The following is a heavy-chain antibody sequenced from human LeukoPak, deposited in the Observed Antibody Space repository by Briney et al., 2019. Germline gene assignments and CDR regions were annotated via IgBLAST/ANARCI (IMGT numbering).Heavy chain of an antibody. Sequence: SETLSLTCTVSGGSINSSSYYWGWIRQPPGKGLEWIGSIYYSGSTYYNPSLKSRVTISVDTSKNQFSLKLSSVTAADTAVYYCARISDNYDSSGYLDYWGQGTLVTVSS. V-gene: IGHV4-39*01. CDR3: ARISDNYDSSGYLDY. J-gene: IGHJ4*02. CDR1: GGSINSSSYY. D-gene: IGHD3-22*01. CDR2: IYYSGST.